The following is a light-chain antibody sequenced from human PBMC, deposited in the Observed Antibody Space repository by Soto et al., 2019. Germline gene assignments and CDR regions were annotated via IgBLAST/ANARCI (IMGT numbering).Light chain of an antibody. Sequence: EILLTQSPATLSLSPGEGATLSCRASQHVSTYVAGYQQKPGHAPRLLIFDASNRATGVPARFSGSGSGTDFTLTISNLEPGDSGIYYCQQRGDLIVTFGGGTKVEI. V-gene: IGKV3-11*01. CDR2: DAS. CDR1: QHVSTY. J-gene: IGKJ4*01. CDR3: QQRGDLIVT.